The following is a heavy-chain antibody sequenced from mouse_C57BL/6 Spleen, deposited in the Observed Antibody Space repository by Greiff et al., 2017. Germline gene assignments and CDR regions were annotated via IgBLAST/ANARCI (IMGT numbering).Heavy chain of an antibody. J-gene: IGHJ2*01. CDR2: IHPNSGST. CDR1: GYTFTSSW. D-gene: IGHD1-1*01. Sequence: QVLLQQPGAELVKPGASVKLSCKASGYTFTSSWMHWVKQRPGQGLEWIGMIHPNSGSTNYNEKFKSKATLTVDKSSSTAYMQLSSLTSEDSAVYDCAREINYYGSSSYFDYWGQGTTLTVSS. V-gene: IGHV1-64*01. CDR3: AREINYYGSSSYFDY.